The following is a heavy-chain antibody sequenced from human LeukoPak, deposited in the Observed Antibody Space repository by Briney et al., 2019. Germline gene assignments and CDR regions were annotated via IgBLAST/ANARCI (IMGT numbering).Heavy chain of an antibody. CDR3: ARSPLGGWWYFDL. D-gene: IGHD3-16*01. J-gene: IGHJ2*01. CDR2: IYYSGST. Sequence: PSETLSLTCTVSGGSISSYYWSWIRQPPGKGLEWIGYIYYSGSTYYNPSLKSRVTISVDRSKNQFSLKLSSVTAADTAVYYCARSPLGGWWYFDLWGRGTLVTVSS. CDR1: GGSISSYY. V-gene: IGHV4-59*12.